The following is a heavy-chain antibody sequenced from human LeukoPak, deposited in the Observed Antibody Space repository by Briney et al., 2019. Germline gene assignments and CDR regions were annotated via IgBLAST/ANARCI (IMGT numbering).Heavy chain of an antibody. D-gene: IGHD1-26*01. CDR2: IISTGTTI. CDR3: ARSASSDY. Sequence: PGGSLRLSCAASGFTFSTVTMNWVRQAPGKGLEWVSSIISTGTTIYYADSVKGRFTISRDNAKNSLFLQMNSLRDEDTAVYYCARSASSDYWGQGTLVTVSS. J-gene: IGHJ4*02. V-gene: IGHV3-48*02. CDR1: GFTFSTVT.